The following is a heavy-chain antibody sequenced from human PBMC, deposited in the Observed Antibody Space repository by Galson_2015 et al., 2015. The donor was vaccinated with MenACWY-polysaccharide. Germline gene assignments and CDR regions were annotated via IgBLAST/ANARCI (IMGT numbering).Heavy chain of an antibody. CDR2: IKQDGSEK. Sequence: SLRLSCAASGFTFSSFWMSWVRQAPGKGLEWVAIIKQDGSEKYYVDSVKGRFSISRDNAKNSLYLQMSSLRSEDTAVYYCARDPLDSSGYTRGSVFDLWGRGTLVTVSS. CDR3: ARDPLDSSGYTRGSVFDL. V-gene: IGHV3-7*01. J-gene: IGHJ2*01. D-gene: IGHD3-22*01. CDR1: GFTFSSFW.